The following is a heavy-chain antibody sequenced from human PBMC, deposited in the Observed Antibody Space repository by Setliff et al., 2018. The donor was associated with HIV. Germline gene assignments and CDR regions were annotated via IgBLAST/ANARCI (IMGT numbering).Heavy chain of an antibody. Sequence: PGGSLRLSCAASGFTFSSYAITWARQAPGKGLEWVAFIRYDGSNDYYADSVKDRFTVSRDNSKNTLYLQMNSLRPEDTSVYYCAKDGGVAVAAFDYWGQGNLVTVSS. D-gene: IGHD6-19*01. V-gene: IGHV3-30*02. CDR3: AKDGGVAVAAFDY. CDR1: GFTFSSYA. J-gene: IGHJ4*02. CDR2: IRYDGSND.